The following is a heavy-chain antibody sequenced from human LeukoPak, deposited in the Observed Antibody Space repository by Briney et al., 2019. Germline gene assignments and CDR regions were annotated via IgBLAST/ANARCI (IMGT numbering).Heavy chain of an antibody. Sequence: PGGSLRLSCGASGFTFSDYYMSWIRQPPGKGLEWIGSIYYSGSTYYNPSLKSRVTISVDTSKNQFSLKLSSVTAADTAVYYCASRGYTYGVNAFDIWGQGTMVTVSS. CDR2: IYYSGST. D-gene: IGHD5-18*01. V-gene: IGHV4-38-2*01. CDR1: GFTFSDYY. J-gene: IGHJ3*02. CDR3: ASRGYTYGVNAFDI.